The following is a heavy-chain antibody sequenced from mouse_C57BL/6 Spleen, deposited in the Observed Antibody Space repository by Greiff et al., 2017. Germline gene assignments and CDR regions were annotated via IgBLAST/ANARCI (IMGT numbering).Heavy chain of an antibody. Sequence: EVQRVESGGGLVKPGGSLKLSCAASGFTFSSYTLSWVRQTPEKRLEWVATISGGGGNTYYPDSVKGRFTISRDNAKNTLYLQMSSLRSEDTALYYCAREFITTVVAPFDYWGQGTTLTVSS. CDR2: ISGGGGNT. V-gene: IGHV5-9*01. CDR3: AREFITTVVAPFDY. CDR1: GFTFSSYT. D-gene: IGHD1-1*01. J-gene: IGHJ2*01.